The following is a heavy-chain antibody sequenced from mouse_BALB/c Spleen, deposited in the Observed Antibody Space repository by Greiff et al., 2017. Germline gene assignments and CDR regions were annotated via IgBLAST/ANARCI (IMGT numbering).Heavy chain of an antibody. CDR3: AREGDYGAWFAY. CDR2: IYPGDGDT. D-gene: IGHD2-4*01. J-gene: IGHJ3*01. V-gene: IGHV1-80*01. CDR1: GYAFSSYW. Sequence: VKLMESGAELVRPGSSVKISCKASGYAFSSYWMNWVKQRPGQGLEWIGQIYPGDGDTNYNGKFKGKATLTADKSSSTAYMQLSSLTSEDSAVYFCAREGDYGAWFAYWGQGTLVTVSA.